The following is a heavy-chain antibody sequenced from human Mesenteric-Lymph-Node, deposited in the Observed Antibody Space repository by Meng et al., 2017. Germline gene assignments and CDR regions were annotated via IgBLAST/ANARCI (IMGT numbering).Heavy chain of an antibody. V-gene: IGHV1-2*06. Sequence: ASAKVSCKASGYTFTGYYMHWVRQAPGQGLEWMGRINPNSGGTNYAQKFQGRVTMTRNTYISPAYMELSRLRSDDTAVYYCARDGDVEMATVEFDYWGQGTLVTVSS. CDR1: GYTFTGYY. CDR2: INPNSGGT. D-gene: IGHD5-24*01. CDR3: ARDGDVEMATVEFDY. J-gene: IGHJ4*02.